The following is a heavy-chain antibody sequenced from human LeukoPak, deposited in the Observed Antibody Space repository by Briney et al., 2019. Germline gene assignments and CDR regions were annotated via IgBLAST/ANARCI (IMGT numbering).Heavy chain of an antibody. CDR3: ARDPKQEDYGDYVDY. CDR1: GYTFTSYA. D-gene: IGHD4-17*01. J-gene: IGHJ4*02. Sequence: ASVKVSCKASGYTFTSYAMHWVRQAPGQRLEWMGWINAGNGNTKYSQKFQGRVTITRDTSASTAYMELSSLRSEDTAVYYCARDPKQEDYGDYVDYWGQGTLVTVSS. CDR2: INAGNGNT. V-gene: IGHV1-3*01.